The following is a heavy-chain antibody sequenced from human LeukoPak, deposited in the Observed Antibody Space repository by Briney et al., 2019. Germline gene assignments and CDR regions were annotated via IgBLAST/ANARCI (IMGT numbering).Heavy chain of an antibody. CDR3: ASTGIAAAGDLDY. CDR2: INPNSGGA. J-gene: IGHJ4*02. V-gene: IGHV1-2*02. Sequence: GASVKVSCKASGYTFTGYYMHWVRQAPGQGLEWMGWINPNSGGANYAQKFQGRVTMTRDTSISTAYMELSRLRSDDTAVYYCASTGIAAAGDLDYWGQGTLVTVSS. D-gene: IGHD6-13*01. CDR1: GYTFTGYY.